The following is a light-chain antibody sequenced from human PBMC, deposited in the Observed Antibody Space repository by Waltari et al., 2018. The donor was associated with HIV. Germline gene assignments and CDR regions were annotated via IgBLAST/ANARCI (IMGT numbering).Light chain of an antibody. Sequence: EIVLTQSPVTLPLSPRERATLSCRAGQSVSSDYLAWYQQRPGQAPRLLIYDASKRATGIPDRFSGSGSGTDFTLTIARLEPEDFAVYYCQQYGSSHFTFGPGTKVDI. J-gene: IGKJ3*01. V-gene: IGKV3-20*01. CDR3: QQYGSSHFT. CDR1: QSVSSDY. CDR2: DAS.